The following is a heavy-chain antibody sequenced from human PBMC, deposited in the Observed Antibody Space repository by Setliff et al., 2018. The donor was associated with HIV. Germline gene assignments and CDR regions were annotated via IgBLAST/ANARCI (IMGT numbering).Heavy chain of an antibody. CDR2: IYYNGNT. V-gene: IGHV4-59*11. CDR1: GGSISSHY. CDR3: ARGIENFLSGYIR. Sequence: PSETLSLTCAVSGGSISSHYWSWIRLPPGKGLEWIGTIYYNGNTNYNPSLKSRPAVSVDTSKNLFSLKLTSATPADTAVYYCARGIENFLSGYIRWGQGTLVTVSS. J-gene: IGHJ4*02. D-gene: IGHD3-3*01.